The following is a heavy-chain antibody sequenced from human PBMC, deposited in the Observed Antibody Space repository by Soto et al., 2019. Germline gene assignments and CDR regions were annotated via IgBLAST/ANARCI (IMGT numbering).Heavy chain of an antibody. CDR3: ARLEGLATISYYFDF. J-gene: IGHJ4*02. CDR1: DDSINSDKYY. Sequence: QLQLQESGPGLVKPSETLSLTCSVSDDSINSDKYYWGWIRQPPGKGLEWIGSIYYRGNAYYNPSRQTPVTISLDKSRSQFSLKLNSVTAADSAVYFCARLEGLATISYYFDFWGPGALVTVSS. CDR2: IYYRGNA. D-gene: IGHD3-9*01. V-gene: IGHV4-39*01.